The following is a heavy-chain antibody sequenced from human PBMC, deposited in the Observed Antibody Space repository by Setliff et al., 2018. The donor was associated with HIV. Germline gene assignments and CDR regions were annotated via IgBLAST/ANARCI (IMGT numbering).Heavy chain of an antibody. Sequence: GASVKVSCKASGYTFTSYDINWVRQATGQGLEWMGWMNPNSGNTGYAQKFQGRVTMTRNTSISTAYMELSSLRSEDTAVYYCARGDGSGSYYYYYMDVWGKGTTVTVSS. J-gene: IGHJ6*03. D-gene: IGHD3-10*01. V-gene: IGHV1-8*02. CDR2: MNPNSGNT. CDR1: GYTFTSYD. CDR3: ARGDGSGSYYYYYMDV.